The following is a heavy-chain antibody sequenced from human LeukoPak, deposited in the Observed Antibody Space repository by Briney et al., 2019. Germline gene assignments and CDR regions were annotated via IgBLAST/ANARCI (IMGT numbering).Heavy chain of an antibody. J-gene: IGHJ4*02. D-gene: IGHD3-3*01. V-gene: IGHV1-18*01. CDR2: ISTYNGNT. Sequence: ASVKVSCKASGYTFTTYGLSWVRQAPGQGLEWMGWISTYNGNTSYAQKFQGRVTMTTDTSTSTAYMELGSLRSDDTAVYYCARDPTEDFWSGFYSYFDFWGQGTLVTVSS. CDR3: ARDPTEDFWSGFYSYFDF. CDR1: GYTFTTYG.